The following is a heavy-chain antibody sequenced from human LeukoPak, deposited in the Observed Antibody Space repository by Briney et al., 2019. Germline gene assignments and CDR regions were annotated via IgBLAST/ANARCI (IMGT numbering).Heavy chain of an antibody. J-gene: IGHJ4*02. CDR2: ISGSGSRT. CDR1: GFTFSNFA. CDR3: ASRGHVGWGTYSPYDY. Sequence: PGGSLRLSCAASGFTFSNFAMSWVRQAPGKGLEWVSVISGSGSRTYYADSVKGRFTISRDNSRNTIYLQMTSLRAEDTAVYYCASRGHVGWGTYSPYDYWGQGTLVSVSS. V-gene: IGHV3-23*01. D-gene: IGHD3-16*01.